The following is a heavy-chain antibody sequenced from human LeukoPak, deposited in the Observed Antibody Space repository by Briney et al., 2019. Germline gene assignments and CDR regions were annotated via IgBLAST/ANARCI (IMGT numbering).Heavy chain of an antibody. D-gene: IGHD4-11*01. CDR3: ARVKEYYYYYMDV. CDR1: GYSFTSYW. J-gene: IGHJ6*03. CDR2: IYPGDSDT. Sequence: GESLKISCKGSGYSFTSYWIGWVRQMPGKGLEWMGIIYPGDSDTRYSPSFQGQVTISADKSISTAYLQWSSLKASDTAMNYCARVKEYYYYYMDVWGKGTTVTVSS. V-gene: IGHV5-51*01.